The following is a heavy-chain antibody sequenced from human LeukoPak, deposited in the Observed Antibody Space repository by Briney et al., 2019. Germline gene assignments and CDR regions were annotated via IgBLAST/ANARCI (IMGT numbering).Heavy chain of an antibody. Sequence: GGSLRPSCAASGFTFSSYEMNWVRQAPGKGLEWVANINLDGSVRHYVDSARGRFTISRDNAKNSLYLQMNSLRAEDTALYYCATSDDSSGSDWGQGTLVTVSS. V-gene: IGHV3-7*01. CDR1: GFTFSSYE. CDR3: ATSDDSSGSD. J-gene: IGHJ4*02. CDR2: INLDGSVR. D-gene: IGHD3-22*01.